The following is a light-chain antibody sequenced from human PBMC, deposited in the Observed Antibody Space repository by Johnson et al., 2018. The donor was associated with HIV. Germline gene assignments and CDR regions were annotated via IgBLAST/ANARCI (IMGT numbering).Light chain of an antibody. CDR1: SSNIGNNY. V-gene: IGLV1-51*01. CDR2: DNN. CDR3: GAWDSSLNAYV. Sequence: QSVLTQPPSVSAAPGQKVTISCSGSSSNIGNNYVSWYQQLPGTAPKLLIYDNNNRPPGTPDRFSGSNSGTSATLDITGLQTGDDGDYYCGAWDSSLNAYVFGAGTKVTVL. J-gene: IGLJ1*01.